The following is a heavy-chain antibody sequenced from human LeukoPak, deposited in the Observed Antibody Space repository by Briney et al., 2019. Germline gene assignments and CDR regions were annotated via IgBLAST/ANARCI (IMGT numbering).Heavy chain of an antibody. CDR3: ASEQTTSGGRRLDS. J-gene: IGHJ4*02. V-gene: IGHV4-4*07. CDR2: IYSSGIT. D-gene: IGHD1-26*01. Sequence: PSETLSLTCTVSGGSITDSFWTWIRQPAGKGLEWIGRIYSSGITNCRPSLKSRVTMSVDTSKNQFSLNLTSVTAADTAVYFCASEQTTSGGRRLDSWGQGTLVIVSS. CDR1: GGSITDSF.